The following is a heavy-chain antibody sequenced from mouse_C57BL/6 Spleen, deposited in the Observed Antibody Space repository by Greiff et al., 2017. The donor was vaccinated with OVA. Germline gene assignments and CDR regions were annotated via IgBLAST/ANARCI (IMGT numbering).Heavy chain of an antibody. J-gene: IGHJ1*03. V-gene: IGHV5-4*03. CDR1: GFTFSSYA. CDR2: ISDGGSYT. D-gene: IGHD2-10*01. CDR3: ARAPSYYGNYHWYFDV. Sequence: DVKLVESGGGLVKPGGSLQLSCAASGFTFSSYAMSWVRQTPEKRLEWVATISDGGSYTYYPDNVKGRFTISRDNAKNNLYLQMSHLKSEDTAMYYCARAPSYYGNYHWYFDVWGTGTTVTVSS.